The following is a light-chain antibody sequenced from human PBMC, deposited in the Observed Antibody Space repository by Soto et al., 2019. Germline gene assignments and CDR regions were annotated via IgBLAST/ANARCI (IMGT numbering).Light chain of an antibody. J-gene: IGKJ2*01. CDR2: DAS. CDR1: QSVSSY. Sequence: EIVLTQSPATLSLSPGERATLSCRASQSVSSYLAWYQQKPGQAPRLLIYDASNRATGIPARFSGSESRTDFTLTISSLAPEDFAVYYCQQRSNWPPTFGQGTKLEIK. V-gene: IGKV3-11*01. CDR3: QQRSNWPPT.